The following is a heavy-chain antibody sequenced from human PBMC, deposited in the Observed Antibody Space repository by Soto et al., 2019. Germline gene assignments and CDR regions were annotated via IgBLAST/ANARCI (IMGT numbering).Heavy chain of an antibody. D-gene: IGHD3-22*01. CDR2: IIPVFGTT. Sequence: QVQLVQSGAEVKKPGSSVKVSCRASGGTFSNYAISWVRQAPGQGLECMGNIIPVFGTTNFARKFLGRVTITADKSTGTAYMELSSLRSEDTAVYYCARDYYDGRGYYSWYFALWGRGTLVTVSS. CDR1: GGTFSNYA. J-gene: IGHJ2*01. CDR3: ARDYYDGRGYYSWYFAL. V-gene: IGHV1-69*06.